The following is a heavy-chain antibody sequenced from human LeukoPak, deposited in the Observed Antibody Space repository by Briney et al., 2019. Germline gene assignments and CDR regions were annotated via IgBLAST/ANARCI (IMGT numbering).Heavy chain of an antibody. V-gene: IGHV4-34*01. Sequence: SETLSLTCAVYGGSFSGYYWSWIRQPPGKGLEWIGEINHSGSTNYNPSLKSRVTISVDTSKNQFSLKLSSVTAADTAVYYCARRDIVATITSRGFLDYFDYWGQGTLVTVSS. CDR3: ARRDIVATITSRGFLDYFDY. CDR1: GGSFSGYY. CDR2: INHSGST. D-gene: IGHD5-12*01. J-gene: IGHJ4*02.